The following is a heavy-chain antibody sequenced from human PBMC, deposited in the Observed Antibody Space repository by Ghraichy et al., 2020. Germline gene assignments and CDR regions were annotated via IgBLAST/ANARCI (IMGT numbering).Heavy chain of an antibody. D-gene: IGHD6-19*01. J-gene: IGHJ4*02. CDR1: GFTFSSYA. Sequence: GESLNISCAASGFTFSSYAMSWVRQAPGKGLEWVSAISGSGGSTYYADSVKGRFTISRDNCKNTLYLQMNSLRAEDTAVYYCAKDSEAVAGDFDYWGQGTLVTVSS. CDR3: AKDSEAVAGDFDY. CDR2: ISGSGGST. V-gene: IGHV3-23*01.